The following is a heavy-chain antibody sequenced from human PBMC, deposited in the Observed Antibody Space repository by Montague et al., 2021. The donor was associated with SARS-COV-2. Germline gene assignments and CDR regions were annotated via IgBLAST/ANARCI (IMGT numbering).Heavy chain of an antibody. Sequence: SETLSLTCTVYGGSLSGYYCSWVREPPVRGLGLMGKSNHSYSTXXXQSXXXRXTISIYTSKNQFSLKLSSVSAAATAVYYCARARRRYNWRDETSYYYGMDVWGRGTTVTVSS. CDR1: GGSLSGYY. V-gene: IGHV4-34*01. D-gene: IGHD1-20*01. CDR3: ARARRRYNWRDETSYYYGMDV. J-gene: IGHJ6*02. CDR2: SNHSYST.